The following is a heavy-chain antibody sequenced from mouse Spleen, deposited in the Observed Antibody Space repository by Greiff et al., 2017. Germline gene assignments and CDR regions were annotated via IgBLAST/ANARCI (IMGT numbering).Heavy chain of an antibody. V-gene: IGHV5-17*02. CDR2: ISSGSSTI. D-gene: IGHD2-3*01. J-gene: IGHJ4*01. Sequence: EVQLVESGGGLVQPGGSRKLSCAASGFTFSSFGMHWVRQAPEKGLEWVAYISSGSSTIYYADTVKGRFTISRDNPKNTLFLQMTSLRSEDTAMYYCARSWLLPYYYAMDYWGQGTSVTVSS. CDR1: GFTFSSFG. CDR3: ARSWLLPYYYAMDY.